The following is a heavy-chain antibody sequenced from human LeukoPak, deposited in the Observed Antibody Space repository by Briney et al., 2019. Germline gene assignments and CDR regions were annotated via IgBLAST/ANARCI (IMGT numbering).Heavy chain of an antibody. CDR2: IKQDGSEK. J-gene: IGHJ4*02. Sequence: GGSLRLSCAASGFTFSNYWMSWVRQAPGKGLGWVANIKQDGSEKYYVDSVTGRFTISRDNAKNSLYLQMNSLRAEDTAVYYCARWATSYDFWGQGTLVTASS. CDR1: GFTFSNYW. CDR3: ARWATSYDF. D-gene: IGHD3-10*01. V-gene: IGHV3-7*01.